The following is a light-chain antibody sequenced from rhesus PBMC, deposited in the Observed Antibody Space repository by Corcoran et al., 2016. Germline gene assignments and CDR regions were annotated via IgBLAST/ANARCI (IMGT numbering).Light chain of an antibody. CDR3: QQHNTYPWT. Sequence: DIQMTQSPSSLSASVGDTVTITCQASQGMSKYLAWYQQKPGKAPKLLIYDASTLQSGVPSRFSGSGSGTEFTLPISSLLPEDFATYYCQQHNTYPWTFGQGTKVGIK. V-gene: IGKV1-25*01. CDR1: QGMSKY. CDR2: DAS. J-gene: IGKJ1*01.